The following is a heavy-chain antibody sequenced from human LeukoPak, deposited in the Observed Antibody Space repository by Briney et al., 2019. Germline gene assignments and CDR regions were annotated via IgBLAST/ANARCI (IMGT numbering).Heavy chain of an antibody. V-gene: IGHV3-23*01. Sequence: GGSLRLSCAAAGFTISRKAMGWVRQAPGKGLEWVSLISGSAGTTYYADSVKGRFSISRDIYKNTLYLQMNSLRAGDRAVYYSARDLGSVPNNYFDFWGQGTLVTVSS. CDR1: GFTISRKA. D-gene: IGHD2-8*01. J-gene: IGHJ4*02. CDR3: ARDLGSVPNNYFDF. CDR2: ISGSAGTT.